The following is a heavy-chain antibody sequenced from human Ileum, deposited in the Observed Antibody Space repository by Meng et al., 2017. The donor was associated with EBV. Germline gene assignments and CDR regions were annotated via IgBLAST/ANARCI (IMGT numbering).Heavy chain of an antibody. V-gene: IGHV6-1*01. CDR2: TYRRSRWYY. CDR3: ATSRIAKFDR. Sequence: LQEVGPGLVPPSHSRSLSCAISGDIGSSEKTGWNWIRQSPSRGLEWLGRTYRRSRWYYDYALSVKSRINISPDTSKNQVSLQLNSVTDEDTGIYYCATSRIAKFDRWGQGTLVTVSS. CDR1: GDIGSSEKTG. J-gene: IGHJ5*02.